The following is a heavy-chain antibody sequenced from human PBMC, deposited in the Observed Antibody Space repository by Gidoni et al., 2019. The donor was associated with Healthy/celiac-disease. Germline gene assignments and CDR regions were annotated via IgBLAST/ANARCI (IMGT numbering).Heavy chain of an antibody. Sequence: EVQLVESGGGLVQPGGSLRLSCAASGFTFSSYSMNWVRQAPGKGLEWVSYMSSSSSTIYYADSVKGRFNISRDNAKNSLYLQMNSLRAEDTAVYYCAREIVVVVAATHYYYGMDVWGQGTTVTVSS. V-gene: IGHV3-48*01. J-gene: IGHJ6*02. CDR1: GFTFSSYS. D-gene: IGHD2-15*01. CDR3: AREIVVVVAATHYYYGMDV. CDR2: MSSSSSTI.